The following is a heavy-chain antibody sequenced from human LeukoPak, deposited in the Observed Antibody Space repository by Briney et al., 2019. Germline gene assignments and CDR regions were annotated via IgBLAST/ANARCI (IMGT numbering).Heavy chain of an antibody. V-gene: IGHV1-18*01. D-gene: IGHD3-3*01. CDR2: ISAYNGNT. Sequence: GSVKVSCKASGYSFTSYGISWVRQAPGQGLEWMGWISAYNGNTNYAQKLQDRVTMTTDTSRSTAYMELRSLRSDDTAVYYCARMRVTIFGVVIMPDNWFDPWGQGTLVTVSS. J-gene: IGHJ5*02. CDR1: GYSFTSYG. CDR3: ARMRVTIFGVVIMPDNWFDP.